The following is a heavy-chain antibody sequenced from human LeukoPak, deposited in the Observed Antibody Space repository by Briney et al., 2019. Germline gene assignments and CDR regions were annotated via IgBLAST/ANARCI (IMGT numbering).Heavy chain of an antibody. CDR2: INPNSGGT. J-gene: IGHJ4*02. Sequence: GASVKVSCKASGYTFTGYYMHWVRQAPGQGLEWMGWINPNSGGTNYAQKFQGRVTMTRDTSISTAYMELSRLRSDDTAVYYCARGLCGYSYVTEVYYFDYWGQGTLVTVSS. CDR1: GYTFTGYY. D-gene: IGHD5-18*01. CDR3: ARGLCGYSYVTEVYYFDY. V-gene: IGHV1-2*02.